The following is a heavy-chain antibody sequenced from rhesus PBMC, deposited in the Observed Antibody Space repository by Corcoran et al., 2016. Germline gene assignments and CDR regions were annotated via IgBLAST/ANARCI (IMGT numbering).Heavy chain of an antibody. J-gene: IGHJ6*01. D-gene: IGHD4-35*01. CDR1: GGSVSRRNW. CDR3: AGQTVTTPYYYGLDS. Sequence: QVQLQESGPGLVKPWETLSLTCAVSGGSVSRRNWTSWIRQPPGNGLEWIGYISGSSGSTYYNPSLKSRVTISTDTSKNQFSLKLSSVTAADTAVYYCAGQTVTTPYYYGLDSWGQGVVVTVSS. CDR2: ISGSSGST. V-gene: IGHV4-65*01.